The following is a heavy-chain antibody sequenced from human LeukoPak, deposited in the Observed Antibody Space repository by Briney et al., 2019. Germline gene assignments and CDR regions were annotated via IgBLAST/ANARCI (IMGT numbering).Heavy chain of an antibody. D-gene: IGHD2-15*01. Sequence: GGSLRLSCAASGFTFSNYAMRWVRQAPGKGLEWVSGISGSGDSTYYADSVKGRFTISRDNSKNTLYLQMNSLRAEDTAVYYCAKAGAVVVVAAKYFDYWGQGTLVIVSS. CDR2: ISGSGDST. J-gene: IGHJ4*02. CDR1: GFTFSNYA. V-gene: IGHV3-23*01. CDR3: AKAGAVVVVAAKYFDY.